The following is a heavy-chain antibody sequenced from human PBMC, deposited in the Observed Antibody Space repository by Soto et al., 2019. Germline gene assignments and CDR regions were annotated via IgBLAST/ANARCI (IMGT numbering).Heavy chain of an antibody. CDR3: ARKAVPDF. CDR2: ITYDATNE. V-gene: IGHV3-30-3*01. CDR1: GFSFSKYA. D-gene: IGHD6-19*01. Sequence: QVKLVESGGTVVQPGRSLSLSCAASGFSFSKYAMHWVRQAPGKGLEWVAVITYDATNEYYADSVKGRFTISRDNSNNTLSLHMSSRRLADTAVYYCARKAVPDFWGQGTLVTVSS. J-gene: IGHJ4*02.